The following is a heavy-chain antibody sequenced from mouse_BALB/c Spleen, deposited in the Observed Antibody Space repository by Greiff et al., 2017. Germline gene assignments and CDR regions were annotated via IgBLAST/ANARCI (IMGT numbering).Heavy chain of an antibody. J-gene: IGHJ4*01. Sequence: VQLKQSGAELVKPGASVKLSCTASGFNIKDTYMHWVKQRPEQGLEWIGRIDPANGNTKYDPKFQGKATITADTSSNTAYLQLSSLTSEDTAVYYCARSLYYYGSSYNYAMDYWGQGTSVTVSS. CDR2: IDPANGNT. D-gene: IGHD1-1*01. CDR3: ARSLYYYGSSYNYAMDY. CDR1: GFNIKDTY. V-gene: IGHV14-3*02.